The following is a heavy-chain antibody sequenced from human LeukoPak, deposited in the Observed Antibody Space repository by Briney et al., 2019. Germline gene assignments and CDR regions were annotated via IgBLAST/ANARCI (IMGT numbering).Heavy chain of an antibody. CDR3: ASGPGDGYNYPTSNDAFDI. CDR1: GGSISSSTYY. V-gene: IGHV4-39*01. Sequence: SETLSLTCTVSGGSISSSTYYWGWLRQPPGRGLEWLGTIYYGGNTYYNPSLKSRVTISGDTSKNQFSLKLSSVTAADTAVYYCASGPGDGYNYPTSNDAFDIWGQGTMVTVSS. CDR2: IYYGGNT. D-gene: IGHD5-24*01. J-gene: IGHJ3*02.